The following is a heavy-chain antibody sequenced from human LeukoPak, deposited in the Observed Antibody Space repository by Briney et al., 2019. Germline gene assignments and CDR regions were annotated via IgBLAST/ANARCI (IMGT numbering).Heavy chain of an antibody. J-gene: IGHJ6*02. CDR2: IYYSGST. CDR1: GGSISSYY. Sequence: SEALSLTCTVSGGSISSYYWSWIRQPPGKGLEWIGYIYYSGSTNYNPSLKSRVTISVDTSKNQFSLKLSSVTAADTAVYYCARDSGSYYPYYYGMDVWGQGTTVTVSS. D-gene: IGHD1-26*01. CDR3: ARDSGSYYPYYYGMDV. V-gene: IGHV4-59*01.